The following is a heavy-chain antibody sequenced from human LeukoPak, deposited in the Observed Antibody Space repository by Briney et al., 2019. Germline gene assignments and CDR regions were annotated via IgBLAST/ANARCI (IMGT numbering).Heavy chain of an antibody. CDR2: IYYSGST. D-gene: IGHD1-1*01. CDR3: ARHLEAFDI. Sequence: SETLSLTCTVSGGSISSYYWSWIRQPPGKGLEWIGYIYYSGSTNYNPSLKSRVTISVDTSKNQFSLKLSSVTAADTAVYYCARHLEAFDIWGQGTMVTVSS. V-gene: IGHV4-59*08. J-gene: IGHJ3*02. CDR1: GGSISSYY.